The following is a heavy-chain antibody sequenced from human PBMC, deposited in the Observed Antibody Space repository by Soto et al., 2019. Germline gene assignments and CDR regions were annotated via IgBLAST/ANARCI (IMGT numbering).Heavy chain of an antibody. CDR2: IIPIFGTA. J-gene: IGHJ4*02. V-gene: IGHV1-69*06. CDR1: GGTFSTYS. D-gene: IGHD1-26*01. CDR3: ASSSGNNYGVGTNYYFDY. Sequence: QVQLVQSGAEVKKPGSSVKVSCKTSGGTFSTYSIVWVRQAPGEGLEWMGGIIPIFGTANYAQKFQDRFTITAYKSTNTAFMELSSLKSEDTAMYYCASSSGNNYGVGTNYYFDYWGQGTLVTVSS.